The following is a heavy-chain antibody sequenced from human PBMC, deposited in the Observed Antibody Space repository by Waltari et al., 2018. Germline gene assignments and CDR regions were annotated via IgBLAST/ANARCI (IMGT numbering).Heavy chain of an antibody. CDR2: IYYSGST. CDR3: ARCRDGYNYYYDY. D-gene: IGHD5-12*01. CDR1: GGSISSYY. Sequence: QVQLQESGPGLVKPSETLSLTCTVSGGSISSYYWRWIRQPPGKGLEWIGYIYYSGSTNYNPSLKSRVTISVDTSKNQFSLKLSSVTAADTAVYYCARCRDGYNYYYDYWGQGTLVTVSS. V-gene: IGHV4-59*01. J-gene: IGHJ4*02.